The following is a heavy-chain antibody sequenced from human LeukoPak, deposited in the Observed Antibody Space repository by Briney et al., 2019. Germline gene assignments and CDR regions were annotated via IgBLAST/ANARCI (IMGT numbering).Heavy chain of an antibody. CDR2: IYYSGST. J-gene: IGHJ6*03. CDR3: ARVMGESWYFYMDV. D-gene: IGHD3-16*01. V-gene: IGHV4-39*07. Sequence: SETLSLTCTVSGDSVSSSNYYWAWIRQPPGKGLEWIGNIYYSGSTNYNPSLKSRVTISVDKSKNQFSLTLTSVTAADTAIYYCARVMGESWYFYMDVWGKGTTVTVSS. CDR1: GDSVSSSNYY.